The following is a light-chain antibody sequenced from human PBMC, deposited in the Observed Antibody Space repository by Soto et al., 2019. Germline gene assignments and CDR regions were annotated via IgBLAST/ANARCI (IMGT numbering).Light chain of an antibody. CDR2: DVT. CDR3: SSYTSSSTPLV. CDR1: SSDVGGYNY. Sequence: QSALTQPASVSGSPGQSITISCTGTSSDVGGYNYVSWYQQHPGKAPKLMIYDVTNRPSGVSNRFSGSKSGNTDSLTISGLQAEDEAYYYCSSYTSSSTPLVFGGGTKVTVL. V-gene: IGLV2-14*01. J-gene: IGLJ3*02.